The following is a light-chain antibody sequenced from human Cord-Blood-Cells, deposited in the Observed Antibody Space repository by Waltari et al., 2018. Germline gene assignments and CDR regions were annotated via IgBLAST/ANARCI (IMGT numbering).Light chain of an antibody. J-gene: IGLJ1*01. CDR2: YKSDPDK. V-gene: IGLV5-45*02. CDR1: SGINVGTYR. CDR3: MIWHSSAYV. Sequence: QAVLTQPSSLSASPGASASLTCTLRSGINVGTYRIYWYQQNPGSPPQYPLRYKSDPDKHRGSVVPSRVSGAKNASANPGIFLSAGLQSEDEADYYCMIWHSSAYVFGTGTKVTVL.